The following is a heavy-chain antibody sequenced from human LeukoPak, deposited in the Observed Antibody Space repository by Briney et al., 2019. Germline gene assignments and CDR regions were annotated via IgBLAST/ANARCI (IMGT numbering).Heavy chain of an antibody. CDR1: GYTFTSYY. J-gene: IGHJ3*02. Sequence: ASVTVSCKASGYTFTSYYMHWVRQAPGQGLEGMGIINPSGGSTNYAQKFQGRVTMTRDMSTSTVYMELSSLRSEDTAVYYCARDSTSGYYYGDAFDIWGQGTMVTVSS. D-gene: IGHD3-22*01. CDR3: ARDSTSGYYYGDAFDI. CDR2: INPSGGST. V-gene: IGHV1-46*01.